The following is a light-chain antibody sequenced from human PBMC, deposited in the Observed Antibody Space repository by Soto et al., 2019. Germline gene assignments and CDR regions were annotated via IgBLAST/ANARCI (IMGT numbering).Light chain of an antibody. CDR3: QQYSSSPLT. Sequence: EIVLTQSPGTLSLSPGERVTLSCRASQSLSSSYLAWYQQKPGQAPRLLIYGALYRAAGIPDRFSGTASGTDFTLTISRLEPEDFAVYYCQQYSSSPLTFGGGTKVEIK. CDR1: QSLSSSY. V-gene: IGKV3-20*01. CDR2: GAL. J-gene: IGKJ4*01.